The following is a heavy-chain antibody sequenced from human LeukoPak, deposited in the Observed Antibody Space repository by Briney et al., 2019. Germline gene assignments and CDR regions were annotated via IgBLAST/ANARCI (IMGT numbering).Heavy chain of an antibody. J-gene: IGHJ4*02. CDR1: GITLSNYG. V-gene: IGHV3-23*01. D-gene: IGHD3-22*01. CDR3: AKRGVVIRVILVGFHKEAYYFDS. Sequence: GGSLRLSRAVSGITLSNYGMSWVRQAPGKGLEWVAGISDSGGRTNYADSVKGRFTISRDNPRNTLYLQMNSLRAEDTAVYFCAKRGVVIRVILVGFHKEAYYFDSWGQGALVTVSS. CDR2: ISDSGGRT.